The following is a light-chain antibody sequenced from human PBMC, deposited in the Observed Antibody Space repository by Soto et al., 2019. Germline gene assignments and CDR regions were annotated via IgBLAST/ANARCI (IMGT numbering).Light chain of an antibody. CDR2: KAS. V-gene: IGKV1-5*03. CDR1: QSISNW. Sequence: DTQMTQSPSTLSASVGDRVTITCRASQSISNWLAWYQQRPGRAPKLLIYKASNLQSGVPSRFSGSGSGTESTLTISSLQPDDFAIYYCQQYNTFLPTFGQGTKVEFK. CDR3: QQYNTFLPT. J-gene: IGKJ1*01.